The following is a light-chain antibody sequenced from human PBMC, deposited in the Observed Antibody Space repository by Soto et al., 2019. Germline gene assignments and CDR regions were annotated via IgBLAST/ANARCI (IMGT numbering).Light chain of an antibody. V-gene: IGLV7-43*01. CDR1: TGAVTSGYY. Sequence: QAVVTQEPSLTVSPGGTVTLTCASSTGAVTSGYYPNWFQQRPGQPPRALIYSTTYKHPWTPARFSGSLVGGKAALTLSAAQPEEEAEYYCLLFYGDGVVFGGGTKLTVL. CDR3: LLFYGDGVV. CDR2: STT. J-gene: IGLJ2*01.